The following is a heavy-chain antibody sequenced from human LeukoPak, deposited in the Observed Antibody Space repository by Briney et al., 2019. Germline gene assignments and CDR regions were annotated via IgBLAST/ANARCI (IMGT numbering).Heavy chain of an antibody. D-gene: IGHD6-13*01. J-gene: IGHJ4*02. Sequence: PGGSLRLSCAASGFTFSSYSMNWVRQAPGKGLEWVSYISSSSSTIYYADSVKGRFTISRDNAKNSLYLQMNSLRAEDTAVYYCARDSGYSSTPTLFDYWGQGTLVTVSS. V-gene: IGHV3-48*01. CDR1: GFTFSSYS. CDR3: ARDSGYSSTPTLFDY. CDR2: ISSSSSTI.